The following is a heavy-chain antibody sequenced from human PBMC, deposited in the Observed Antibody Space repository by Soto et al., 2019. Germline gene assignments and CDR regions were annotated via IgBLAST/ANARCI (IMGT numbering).Heavy chain of an antibody. CDR1: SGSIGGGEYS. CDR3: ARGLRTHNYFDY. V-gene: IGHV4-30-2*01. CDR2: IYHGGST. J-gene: IGHJ4*02. Sequence: LSLTGAVSSGSIGGGEYSWNWIRQPPGKGLEWIGYIYHGGSTHYSPSLKSRVTILVDRSTNRVSLKLTSVTAADTAIYYCARGLRTHNYFDYWGQGTLVT.